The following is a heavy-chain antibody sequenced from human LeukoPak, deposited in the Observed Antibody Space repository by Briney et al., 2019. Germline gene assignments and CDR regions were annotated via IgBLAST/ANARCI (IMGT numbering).Heavy chain of an antibody. D-gene: IGHD4-17*01. CDR1: GGSISSSIYY. V-gene: IGHV4-39*01. CDR3: ARLGTTVTTFNFYYYYYYYMDV. Sequence: SETLSLTCTVSGGSISSSIYYGGWLRQPRGKGLEWIESIYYSGSTYYNPSLKRRVTISVDTSKNQFSLRLSSVTAADTAVYYSARLGTTVTTFNFYYYYYYYMDVWGKGNTVTISS. CDR2: IYYSGST. J-gene: IGHJ6*03.